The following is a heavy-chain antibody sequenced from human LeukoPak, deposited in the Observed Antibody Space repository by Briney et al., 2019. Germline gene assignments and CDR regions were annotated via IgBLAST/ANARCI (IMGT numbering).Heavy chain of an antibody. J-gene: IGHJ5*02. V-gene: IGHV3-23*01. Sequence: GGTLRLSCAASGFTFSRYGMSWVRQAPGKGLEWVSTISGSGGSTYYADSVKGRFTISRDNSKNTLYLQMNSLRAEDTAVYYCAKDSSRWFYTPNWFDPWGQGTLVTVSS. CDR2: ISGSGGST. CDR1: GFTFSRYG. D-gene: IGHD2-15*01. CDR3: AKDSSRWFYTPNWFDP.